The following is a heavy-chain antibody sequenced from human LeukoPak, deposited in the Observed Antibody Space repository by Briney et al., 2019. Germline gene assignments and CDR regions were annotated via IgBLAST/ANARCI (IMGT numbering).Heavy chain of an antibody. J-gene: IGHJ4*02. V-gene: IGHV3-9*01. D-gene: IGHD5-12*01. Sequence: PGGSLRLSCAASGFTFDDYAMHWVRQGPGKGLEWVSGISWNSGSIGYADSVKGRFTISRDNAKNSLYLQMNSLRAEDTAVYYCASSKWLRYFDYWGQGTLVTVSS. CDR3: ASSKWLRYFDY. CDR1: GFTFDDYA. CDR2: ISWNSGSI.